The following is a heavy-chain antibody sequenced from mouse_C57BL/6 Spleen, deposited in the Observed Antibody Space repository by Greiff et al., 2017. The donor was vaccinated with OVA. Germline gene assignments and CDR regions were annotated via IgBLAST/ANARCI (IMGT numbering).Heavy chain of an antibody. D-gene: IGHD2-5*01. V-gene: IGHV1-54*01. CDR2: INPGSGGT. CDR1: GYAFTNYL. Sequence: QVQLQQSGAELVRPGTSVKVSCKASGYAFTNYLIEWVKQRPGQGLEWIGVINPGSGGTNYNEKFKGKATLTADKYSSTAYMQLSSLTSEDSAVYFCARGYSKGDFDYWGQGTTLTVSS. CDR3: ARGYSKGDFDY. J-gene: IGHJ2*01.